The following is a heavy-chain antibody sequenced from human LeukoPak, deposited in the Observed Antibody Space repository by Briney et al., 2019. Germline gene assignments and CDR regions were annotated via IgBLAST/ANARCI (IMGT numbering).Heavy chain of an antibody. CDR1: GASISSYY. Sequence: SSESLSLTCTVSGASISSYYWSWIRQPPGKGLEWIGYIFYSGRTNYNPSLKSRATISVDTSKNQFSLKLSSVTAADTAVYYCARTLTGYSSSWYWFDPWGQGTLVTVPS. D-gene: IGHD6-13*01. CDR2: IFYSGRT. CDR3: ARTLTGYSSSWYWFDP. J-gene: IGHJ5*02. V-gene: IGHV4-59*01.